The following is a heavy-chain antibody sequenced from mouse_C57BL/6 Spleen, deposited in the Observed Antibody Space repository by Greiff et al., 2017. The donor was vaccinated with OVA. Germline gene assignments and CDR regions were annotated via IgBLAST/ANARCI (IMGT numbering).Heavy chain of an antibody. CDR3: AKQRGLDYGSSFYAMDY. CDR2: IWGDGST. J-gene: IGHJ4*01. CDR1: GFSLTSYG. D-gene: IGHD1-1*01. Sequence: VQGVESGPGLVAPSQSLSITCTVSGFSLTSYGVSWVRQPPGKGLEWLGVIWGDGSTNYHSALISRLSISKDNSKSQVFLKLNSLQTDDTATYYCAKQRGLDYGSSFYAMDYWGQGTSVTVSS. V-gene: IGHV2-3*01.